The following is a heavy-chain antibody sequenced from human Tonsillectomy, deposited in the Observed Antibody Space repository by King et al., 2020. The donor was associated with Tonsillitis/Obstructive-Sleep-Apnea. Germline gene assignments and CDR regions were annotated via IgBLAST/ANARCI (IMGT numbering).Heavy chain of an antibody. CDR3: AREGLANDYIWGSYRHNWFDP. V-gene: IGHV3-48*02. CDR1: GFTFSSYS. Sequence: EQQLVQSGGGLVQPGGSLRLSCAASGFTFSSYSMNWVRQAPGKGLEWVSYISSSSSTIYYADSVKGRFTISRDNAKNSLYLQMNSLRDEDTAVYYCAREGLANDYIWGSYRHNWFDPWGQGTLVTVSS. CDR2: ISSSSSTI. D-gene: IGHD3-16*02. J-gene: IGHJ5*02.